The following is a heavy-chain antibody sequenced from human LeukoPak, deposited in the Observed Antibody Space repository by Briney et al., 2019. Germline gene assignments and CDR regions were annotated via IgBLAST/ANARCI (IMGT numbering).Heavy chain of an antibody. Sequence: SETLSLSCTVSGDSIRSSNYYWDWIRQPPGKGLEWMGSIYYNGRTYYNPSLGSRVSILIDTTNNHVSLKLSSMTAADTAVYYCARRRYYDGSGYSDWGQGTLVIVSS. D-gene: IGHD3-22*01. CDR1: GDSIRSSNYY. V-gene: IGHV4-39*02. CDR3: ARRRYYDGSGYSD. J-gene: IGHJ1*01. CDR2: IYYNGRT.